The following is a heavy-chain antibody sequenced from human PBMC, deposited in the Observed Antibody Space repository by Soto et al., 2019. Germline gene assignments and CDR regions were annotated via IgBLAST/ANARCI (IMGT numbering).Heavy chain of an antibody. D-gene: IGHD2-2*01. CDR3: ARGAGYCSSTSCYDYYYYMDV. CDR1: GYTFTSYG. J-gene: IGHJ6*03. CDR2: ISAYNGNT. Sequence: QVQLVQSGAEVKKPGASVKVSCKASGYTFTSYGISWVRQAPGQGLEWMGWISAYNGNTNYAQKLQGRVTMTTDTSPSKAYMELRSLRSDDTAVYYCARGAGYCSSTSCYDYYYYMDVWGKGTTVTVSS. V-gene: IGHV1-18*01.